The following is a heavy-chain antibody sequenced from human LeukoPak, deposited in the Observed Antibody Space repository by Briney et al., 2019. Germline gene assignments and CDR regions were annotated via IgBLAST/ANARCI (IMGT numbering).Heavy chain of an antibody. D-gene: IGHD6-13*01. CDR1: GGSISSYY. CDR3: ARGLSSRSPKFDY. V-gene: IGHV4-59*01. CDR2: IYYSGST. Sequence: PSETLSLTCTVSGGSISSYYWSWIRQPPGKGLKWIGHIYYSGSTNYNPSLKSRVTISVDTSKNQFSLKLSSVTAADTAVYYCARGLSSRSPKFDYWGQGTLVTVSS. J-gene: IGHJ4*02.